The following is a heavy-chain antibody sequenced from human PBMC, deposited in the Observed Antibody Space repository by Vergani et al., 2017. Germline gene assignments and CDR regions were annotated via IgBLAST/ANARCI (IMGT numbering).Heavy chain of an antibody. J-gene: IGHJ3*02. V-gene: IGHV5-51*01. Sequence: EVQLVQSGAEVKKPGESLQISCKGSGYSITSYWIGWVRQMPGKGLEWMGIIYPGDSDTSYSPSFQGQVTISADKSISTAYLQWSILKASDTAMYYCARAHSSGWYQHAFDIWGQGTMVTVSS. CDR2: IYPGDSDT. CDR3: ARAHSSGWYQHAFDI. D-gene: IGHD6-19*01. CDR1: GYSITSYW.